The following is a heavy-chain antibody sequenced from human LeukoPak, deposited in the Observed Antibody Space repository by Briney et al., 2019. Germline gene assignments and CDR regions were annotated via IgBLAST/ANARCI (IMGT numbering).Heavy chain of an antibody. CDR2: VYYTGST. CDR1: GDSISGYY. CDR3: ARAGPRRDVYNVDY. V-gene: IGHV4-59*01. D-gene: IGHD5-24*01. Sequence: PSETLSLTCTVSGDSISGYYWSWIRQPPGRGLEYIGNVYYTGSTTYNPSLKSRLTISVDTSNNQFSLTLSSVTAADSAVYYCARAGPRRDVYNVDYWGQGTLVTVSS. J-gene: IGHJ4*02.